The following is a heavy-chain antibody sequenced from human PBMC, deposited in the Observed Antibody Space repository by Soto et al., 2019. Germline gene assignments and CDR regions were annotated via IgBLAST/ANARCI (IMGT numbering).Heavy chain of an antibody. CDR2: ISSTTNYI. CDR1: GSTFTRYS. J-gene: IGHJ4*02. V-gene: IGHV3-21*06. Sequence: PGGSLRLSCAAYGSTFTRYSMNWVRPAPGKGLEWVSSISSTTNYIYYGNSMKGRFTISRDNAKNSRYLEMNSLRAEDTAVYYCTRESEDLTSNFDYWGQGTLVTVSS. CDR3: TRESEDLTSNFDY.